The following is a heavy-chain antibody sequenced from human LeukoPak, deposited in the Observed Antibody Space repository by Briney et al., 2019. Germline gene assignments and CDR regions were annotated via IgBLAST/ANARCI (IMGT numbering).Heavy chain of an antibody. CDR1: GGTFSSYA. J-gene: IGHJ3*02. Sequence: SVNFSCKASGGTFSSYAISWVRQAPGQGLEWMVGIIPTFGTANYAQKYQGRVTITTDESTSTAYMELRSLRSEDTAVYYCARARSQYYYDSSGYDAFDIWGQGKMVTVSS. CDR3: ARARSQYYYDSSGYDAFDI. D-gene: IGHD3-22*01. V-gene: IGHV1-69*05. CDR2: IIPTFGTA.